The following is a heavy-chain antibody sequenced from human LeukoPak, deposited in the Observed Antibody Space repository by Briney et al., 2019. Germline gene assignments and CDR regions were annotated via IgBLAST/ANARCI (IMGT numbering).Heavy chain of an antibody. J-gene: IGHJ4*02. CDR2: MNPNSGNT. CDR3: ARVGAPGYSSGWYLGTFDY. Sequence: ASVKVSCKASGYTFTSYDINWVRQATGQGLEWMGWMNPNSGNTGYAQKFQGRVTMTRNTSISTAYMELSSLRSEDTAVYYCARVGAPGYSSGWYLGTFDYWGQGTLVTVSS. V-gene: IGHV1-8*01. D-gene: IGHD6-19*01. CDR1: GYTFTSYD.